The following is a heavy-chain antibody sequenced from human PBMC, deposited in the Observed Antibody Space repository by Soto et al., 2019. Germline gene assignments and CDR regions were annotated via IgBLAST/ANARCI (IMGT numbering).Heavy chain of an antibody. V-gene: IGHV4-4*07. Sequence: XEALSLTCAVAGCSMSSYYWSWIRQPAGRGLEWIGRIYTSGSTNYNPSLKSRVTMSVDTSKNQFSLKLSSVTAADTAVYYCARLHYYDSSGYYPGYYFDYWGQGTLVTVS. CDR3: ARLHYYDSSGYYPGYYFDY. CDR1: GCSMSSYY. CDR2: IYTSGST. J-gene: IGHJ4*02. D-gene: IGHD3-22*01.